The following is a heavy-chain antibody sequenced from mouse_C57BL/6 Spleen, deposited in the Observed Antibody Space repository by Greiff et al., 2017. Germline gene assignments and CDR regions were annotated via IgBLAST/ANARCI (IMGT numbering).Heavy chain of an antibody. J-gene: IGHJ1*03. CDR3: ARHDGYWYFDV. V-gene: IGHV5-9*01. CDR2: ISGGGGNT. CDR1: GFTFSSYT. Sequence: VQLKQSGGGLVKPGGSLKLSCAASGFTFSSYTMSWVRQTPEKRLEWVATISGGGGNTYYPDSVKGRFPISRDNAKNTLYLQMSSLRSEDTALYYCARHDGYWYFDVWGTGTTVTVSS. D-gene: IGHD2-3*01.